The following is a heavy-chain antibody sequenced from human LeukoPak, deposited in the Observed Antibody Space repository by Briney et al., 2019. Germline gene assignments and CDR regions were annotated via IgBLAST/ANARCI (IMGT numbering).Heavy chain of an antibody. J-gene: IGHJ4*02. CDR2: ISYDGSNK. D-gene: IGHD3-22*01. CDR1: GFTFSSYG. V-gene: IGHV3-30*18. CDR3: ANSDSSGHGVYY. Sequence: PRGSLRLSCAASGFTFSSYGMHWVRQAPGKGLEWVAVISYDGSNKYYADSVKGRFTISRDNSKNTLYLQMNSLRAEDTAVYYCANSDSSGHGVYYWGQGTLVTVSS.